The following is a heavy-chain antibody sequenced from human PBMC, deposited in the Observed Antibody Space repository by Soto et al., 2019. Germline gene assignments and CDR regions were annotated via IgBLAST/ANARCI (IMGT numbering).Heavy chain of an antibody. D-gene: IGHD3-3*01. CDR1: GGSISSYY. J-gene: IGHJ6*03. Sequence: SETLSLTCTVSGGSISSYYWSWIRQPPGKGLEWIGYIYYSGSTNYNPSLKSRVTISVDTSKNQFSLKLSSVTAADTAVYYCARGGPSTIFGVVTPKNLDYYYYYMDVWGKGTTVTVSS. CDR2: IYYSGST. V-gene: IGHV4-59*01. CDR3: ARGGPSTIFGVVTPKNLDYYYYYMDV.